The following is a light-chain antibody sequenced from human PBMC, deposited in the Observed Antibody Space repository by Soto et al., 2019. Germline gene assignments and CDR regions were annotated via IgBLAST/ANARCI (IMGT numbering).Light chain of an antibody. CDR2: RNN. V-gene: IGLV1-47*01. CDR3: AAWVDSLSGLYV. J-gene: IGLJ1*01. Sequence: QSVLTQPPSASGTPGQRVTISCSGSSSNIGSNYVYWYQQLPGTAPKLLIYRNNQRPSGVPDRFSGSKSGTSASLAISGLRSEDEADYYCAAWVDSLSGLYVFGTGTKVTVL. CDR1: SSNIGSNY.